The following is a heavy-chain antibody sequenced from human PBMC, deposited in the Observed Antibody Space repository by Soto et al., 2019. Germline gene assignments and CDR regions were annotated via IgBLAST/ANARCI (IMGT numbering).Heavy chain of an antibody. J-gene: IGHJ4*02. Sequence: ASVKVSCKGAGYTFTGFLMYWGRLAPGQGPEWMGGIMSCSGNTNYAQKLQDRVTMTTDTSTSTAYMELRSLRSDVTAVYYCARDLSPRQWLVLYYFDYWGQGTLVTVSS. CDR2: IMSCSGNT. D-gene: IGHD6-19*01. V-gene: IGHV1-18*04. CDR3: ARDLSPRQWLVLYYFDY. CDR1: GYTFTGFL.